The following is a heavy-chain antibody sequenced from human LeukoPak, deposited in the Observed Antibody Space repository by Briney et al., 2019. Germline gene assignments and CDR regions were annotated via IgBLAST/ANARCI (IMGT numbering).Heavy chain of an antibody. Sequence: GGSLRLSCAASGFTFGSYGMHWVRQAPGKGLECVAIIWYDGSNKYYRESVKGRFTVSRDNSKNTLYLQMDSLRAEDTAVYYCARSHPGTTVDAYWGQGTLVTVSS. V-gene: IGHV3-33*01. D-gene: IGHD6-19*01. CDR3: ARSHPGTTVDAY. CDR2: IWYDGSNK. CDR1: GFTFGSYG. J-gene: IGHJ4*02.